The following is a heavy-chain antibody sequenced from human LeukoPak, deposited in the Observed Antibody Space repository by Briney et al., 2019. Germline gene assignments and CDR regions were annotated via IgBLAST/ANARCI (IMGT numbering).Heavy chain of an antibody. V-gene: IGHV1-18*03. D-gene: IGHD6-13*01. J-gene: IGHJ4*02. CDR3: ARVPRRTLIAAAGCFDY. CDR1: GYTFTSYG. CDR2: ISAYNGNT. Sequence: GASVKVSCKASGYTFTSYGISWVRQAPGQGLEWMGWISAYNGNTNYAQKLQGRVTMTTDTSTSTAYMELRSLRSDDMAVYYCARVPRRTLIAAAGCFDYWGQGTLVTVSS.